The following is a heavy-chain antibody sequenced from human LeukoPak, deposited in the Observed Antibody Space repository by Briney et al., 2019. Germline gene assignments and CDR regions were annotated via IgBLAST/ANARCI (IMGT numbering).Heavy chain of an antibody. CDR1: GFTFSSYS. D-gene: IGHD3-10*01. CDR2: ISSSSSYI. J-gene: IGHJ3*02. Sequence: GGSLRLSCAASGFTFSSYSMNWVRQAPGKGLEWVSSISSSSSYIYYADSVKGRFTISRDNAKNTLYLQMNSLRAEDTAVYYCAKSITMVRGVITNDAFDIWGQGTMVTVSS. CDR3: AKSITMVRGVITNDAFDI. V-gene: IGHV3-21*04.